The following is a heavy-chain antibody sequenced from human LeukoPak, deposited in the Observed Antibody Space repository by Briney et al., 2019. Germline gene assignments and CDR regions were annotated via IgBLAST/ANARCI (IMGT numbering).Heavy chain of an antibody. CDR1: GFTFSSYA. CDR3: AKLGGQELHNYYVAV. CDR2: IIDSGEST. J-gene: IGHJ6*03. Sequence: GGSLRLSCAASGFTFSSYAMSWVRQAPGKGLEWVSGIIDSGESTYYANFAKGRFTISRDNSNNTLYLQMNSLGAEDTAVYYCAKLGGQELHNYYVAVCGKGTTVAVSS. D-gene: IGHD3-16*01. V-gene: IGHV3-23*01.